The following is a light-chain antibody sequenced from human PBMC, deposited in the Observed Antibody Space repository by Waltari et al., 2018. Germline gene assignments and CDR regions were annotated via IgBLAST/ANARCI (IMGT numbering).Light chain of an antibody. CDR1: QKIRTY. CDR2: GAS. Sequence: DIQMTQSPSSLSASIGDTITVTCRASQKIRTYLNWYQQKPAKAPKLLIFGASSLPRGVPSRFTGSASGTEFTLTITNLQPDDFATYFCQQSFSSPWTFGQGTTV. J-gene: IGKJ1*01. CDR3: QQSFSSPWT. V-gene: IGKV1-39*01.